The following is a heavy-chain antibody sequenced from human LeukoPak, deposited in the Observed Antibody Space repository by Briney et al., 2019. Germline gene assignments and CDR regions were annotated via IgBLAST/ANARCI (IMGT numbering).Heavy chain of an antibody. CDR3: AKDPITPYCSSTSCSGGYYFDY. D-gene: IGHD2-2*01. V-gene: IGHV3-30-3*01. Sequence: GGSLRLSCAASGFTFCSYAMHWVRQAPGKGLEWVAVISYDGSNKYYADSVKGRFTISRDNSKNTLYLQMNSLRAEDTAVYYCAKDPITPYCSSTSCSGGYYFDYWGQGTLVTVSS. CDR1: GFTFCSYA. J-gene: IGHJ4*02. CDR2: ISYDGSNK.